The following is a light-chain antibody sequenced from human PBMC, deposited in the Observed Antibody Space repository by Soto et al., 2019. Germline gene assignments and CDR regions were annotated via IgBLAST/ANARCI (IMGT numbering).Light chain of an antibody. CDR1: QSISNY. CDR3: QQYNNWPRT. Sequence: DIQMTQSPSTLSASVGDRVTITCRASQSISNYLAWYQQKPGKAPKLLIYKASNLDSGVPSRFSGSGSGTEFTLTINSLQSEDFAVYYCQQYNNWPRTFGQGTKVDIK. V-gene: IGKV1-5*03. J-gene: IGKJ1*01. CDR2: KAS.